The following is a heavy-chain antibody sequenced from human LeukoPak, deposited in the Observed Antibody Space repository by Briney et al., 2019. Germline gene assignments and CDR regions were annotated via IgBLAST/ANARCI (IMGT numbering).Heavy chain of an antibody. CDR2: INDSGST. J-gene: IGHJ3*02. D-gene: IGHD4-17*01. CDR3: ARVGHGDDAFDI. CDR1: GGSFSGYY. Sequence: SETLSLTCAVSGGSFSGYYWSGIRQPPGKGLEWIGEINDSGSTNYNPSLKSRVTISLDKSKNQFYRKLSSVTAAGTAVYYCARVGHGDDAFDIWGQGTMVTVSS. V-gene: IGHV4-34*01.